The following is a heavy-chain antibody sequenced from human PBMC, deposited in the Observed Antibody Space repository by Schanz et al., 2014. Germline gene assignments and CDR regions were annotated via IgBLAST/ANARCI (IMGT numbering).Heavy chain of an antibody. J-gene: IGHJ6*03. CDR3: AKGSRSGSKVMDV. V-gene: IGHV3-9*02. CDR2: IPWNGAAI. CDR1: GFNSDDYA. D-gene: IGHD3-10*01. Sequence: EAHLVESGGGLVQPGGSLRLSCTASGFNSDDYAMHWVRQAPGKGLEWVSNIPWNGAAIGYAGSVRGRFTISRDSAKNSLYLQMNSLRPEDTALYYCAKGSRSGSKVMDVWGKGTTVTVSS.